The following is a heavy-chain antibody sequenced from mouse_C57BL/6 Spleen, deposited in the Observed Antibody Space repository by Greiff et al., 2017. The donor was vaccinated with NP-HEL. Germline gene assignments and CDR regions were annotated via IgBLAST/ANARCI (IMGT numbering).Heavy chain of an antibody. V-gene: IGHV3-1*01. CDR3: ARVGGDYDDYAMDY. CDR1: GYSITSGYD. D-gene: IGHD2-4*01. Sequence: EVKLLESGPGMVKPSQSLSLTCTVTGYSITSGYDWHWIRHFPGNKLEWMGYISYSGSTNYNPSLKSRISITHDTSKNHFFLKLNSVTTEDTATYYCARVGGDYDDYAMDYWGQGTSVTVSS. CDR2: ISYSGST. J-gene: IGHJ4*01.